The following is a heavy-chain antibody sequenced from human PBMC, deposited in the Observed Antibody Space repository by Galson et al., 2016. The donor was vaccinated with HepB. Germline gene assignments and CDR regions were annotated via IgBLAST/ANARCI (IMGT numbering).Heavy chain of an antibody. CDR2: ISGSGGST. D-gene: IGHD5-12*01. J-gene: IGHJ4*02. V-gene: IGHV3-23*01. Sequence: SLRLSCAVSGFTFRSTWMSWVRQAPGKGLEWVSAISGSGGSTYYADSVKGRFTISRDNSKNTLYLQMNSLRAEDTAVYYCVPLGYAVDYWGQGTLVTVSS. CDR1: GFTFRSTW. CDR3: VPLGYAVDY.